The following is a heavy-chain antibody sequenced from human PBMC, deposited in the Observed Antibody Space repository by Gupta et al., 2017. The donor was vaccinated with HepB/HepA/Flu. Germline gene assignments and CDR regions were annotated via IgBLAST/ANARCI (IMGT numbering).Heavy chain of an antibody. J-gene: IGHJ4*02. Sequence: QLQLQESGPGLAKPSETLSLNCSVSGDSIRSRSYYWGWIRQSPGKGLEWIGSIYYGDNLYYKPSLRSRVTISVDSSKNLFSLELRSVTAADTAVYYCVAYSGSLDYWGQGTLVTVSS. D-gene: IGHD5-12*01. CDR3: VAYSGSLDY. V-gene: IGHV4-39*07. CDR1: GDSIRSRSYY. CDR2: IYYGDNL.